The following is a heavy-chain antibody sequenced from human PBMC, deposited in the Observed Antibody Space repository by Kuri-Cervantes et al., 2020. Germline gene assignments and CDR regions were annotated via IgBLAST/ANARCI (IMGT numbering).Heavy chain of an antibody. V-gene: IGHV3-7*01. CDR1: GFTFSSYW. J-gene: IGHJ4*02. D-gene: IGHD2-8*02. Sequence: GESLKISCAASGFTFSSYWMSWVRQAPGKGLEWVANIKQDGSEKYYVDSVKGRFTISRDNAKNTLYLQMNSLRAEDTAVYYCAFPGTGWGQGTLVTVSS. CDR2: IKQDGSEK. CDR3: AFPGTG.